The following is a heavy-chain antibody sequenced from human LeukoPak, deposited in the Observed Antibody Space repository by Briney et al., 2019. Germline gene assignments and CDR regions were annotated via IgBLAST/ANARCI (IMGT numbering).Heavy chain of an antibody. V-gene: IGHV1-24*01. CDR2: FDPGDGET. CDR1: VYTLTELS. J-gene: IGHJ4*02. D-gene: IGHD3-22*01. Sequence: GASVKVSCKVSVYTLTELSMHWVRQAPGKGLEWMGGFDPGDGETIYAQKFQGRVTMTEDTSTDTAYMELSSLRSEDTAVYYCATGSPHYDSSGYSYFDYSGQGTLVTVSS. CDR3: ATGSPHYDSSGYSYFDY.